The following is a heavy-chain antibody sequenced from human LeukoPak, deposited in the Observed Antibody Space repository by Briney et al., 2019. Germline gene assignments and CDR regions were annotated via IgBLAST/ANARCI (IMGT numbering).Heavy chain of an antibody. CDR1: GGTVSFYG. CDR3: ARSPAASGNYPYYFDY. Sequence: SVKVSCKASGGTVSFYGINWVRQAPGQGIEWLGRIIPMLGRTKYEQKFQGRVTIIADKSTSTVYMELSSLRSEDTAVYYCARSPAASGNYPYYFDYWGQGTLVSVSS. V-gene: IGHV1-69*04. J-gene: IGHJ4*02. CDR2: IIPMLGRT. D-gene: IGHD3-10*01.